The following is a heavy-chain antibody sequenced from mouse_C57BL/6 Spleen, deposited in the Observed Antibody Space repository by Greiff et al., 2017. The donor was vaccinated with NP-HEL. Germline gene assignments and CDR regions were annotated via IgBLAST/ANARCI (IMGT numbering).Heavy chain of an antibody. J-gene: IGHJ4*01. CDR1: GYTFTSYG. CDR2: IYPRCGTP. D-gene: IGHD1-1*01. V-gene: IGHV1-81*01. Sequence: QVQLQQSGAELARPGASVKLSCKASGYTFTSYGISWVKQRTGQGLEWIGEIYPRCGTPCYNEKFKGKATLTADKSSSTAYMELRSLTSEDSAVFFGSRWGVNTVVANCYPMDYWGQGTSVTVSS. CDR3: SRWGVNTVVANCYPMDY.